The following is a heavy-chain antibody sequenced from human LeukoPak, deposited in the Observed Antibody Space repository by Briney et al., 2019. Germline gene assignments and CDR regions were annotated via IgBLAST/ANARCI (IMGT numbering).Heavy chain of an antibody. J-gene: IGHJ6*03. CDR2: ISSSSSYI. Sequence: GGSLRLSCAASGFTFSGYSMNWVRQAPGKGLEWVSSISSSSSYIYYADSVKGRFTISRDNAKNSLYLQMNSLRAEDTAVYYCARGDILGGSDYYYYMDVWGKGTTVTVSS. CDR3: ARGDILGGSDYYYYMDV. CDR1: GFTFSGYS. D-gene: IGHD3-10*01. V-gene: IGHV3-21*01.